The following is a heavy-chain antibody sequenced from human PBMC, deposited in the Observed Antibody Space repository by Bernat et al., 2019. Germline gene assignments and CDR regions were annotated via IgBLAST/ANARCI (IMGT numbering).Heavy chain of an antibody. CDR1: GGPINSGVYY. CDR3: ARARYCRGVSCYSRVDY. Sequence: QVQLQESGPGLVKPSQTLSLTCTVSGGPINSGVYYWTWIRQHPAKGLEWMGYIFDSESTDYNPSLKSRVTISGDKSKNQFSLRLSCVTAADTAVYYCARARYCRGVSCYSRVDYWSQGTLVTVSS. D-gene: IGHD2-15*01. CDR2: IFDSEST. V-gene: IGHV4-31*03. J-gene: IGHJ4*02.